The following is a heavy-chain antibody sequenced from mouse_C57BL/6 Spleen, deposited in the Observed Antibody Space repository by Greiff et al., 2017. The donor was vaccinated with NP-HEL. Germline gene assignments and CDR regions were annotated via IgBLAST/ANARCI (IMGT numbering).Heavy chain of an antibody. V-gene: IGHV1-15*01. CDR3: TREILY. CDR2: IDPETGGT. Sequence: QVQLKQSGAELVRPGASVTLSCKASGYTFTDYEMHWVKQTPVHGLEWIGAIDPETGGTAYNQKFKGKAILTADKSSSTAYMELRSLTSEDSAVYYCTREILYWGQGTTLTVSS. CDR1: GYTFTDYE. J-gene: IGHJ2*01.